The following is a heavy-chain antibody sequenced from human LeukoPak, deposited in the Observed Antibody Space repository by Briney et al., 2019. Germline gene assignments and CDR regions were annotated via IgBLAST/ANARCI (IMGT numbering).Heavy chain of an antibody. CDR2: ISNDASST. CDR1: GFTFSNYW. CDR3: ARDPDYYGSGSYGY. Sequence: GGSLRLSCAASGFTFSNYWMHWVRQAPGKGLVWVSRISNDASSTTYADSVKGRFTISRDNTKNTLYLQMNSLRAEDTAVYYCARDPDYYGSGSYGYWGQGTLVTVSS. V-gene: IGHV3-74*01. D-gene: IGHD3-10*01. J-gene: IGHJ4*02.